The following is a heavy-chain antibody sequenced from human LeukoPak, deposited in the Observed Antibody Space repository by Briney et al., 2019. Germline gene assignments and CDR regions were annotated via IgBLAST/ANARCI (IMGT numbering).Heavy chain of an antibody. V-gene: IGHV3-30*18. CDR2: ISYDGSNK. J-gene: IGHJ6*02. D-gene: IGHD3-16*02. CDR3: AKASVYVYYGMDV. Sequence: GGSLRLSCAASGFTFSNFGMHWVRQAPGQGLEWVAVISYDGSNKYYADSVKGRFTISRDNSKNTLYLQMNSLRAEDTAVYYCAKASVYVYYGMDVWGQGTTVTVS. CDR1: GFTFSNFG.